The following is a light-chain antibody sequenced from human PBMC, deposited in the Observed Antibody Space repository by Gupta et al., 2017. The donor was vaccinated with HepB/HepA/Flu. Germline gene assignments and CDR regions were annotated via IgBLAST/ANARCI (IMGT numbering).Light chain of an antibody. CDR2: KDS. Sequence: SYELTQPPSVSVSPGQTARITCSGDALPKQYAYWYQQTPGQAPVLVIDKDSERPSGIPERFSGSSAGTTVTLTISGVQAEDEADYYCQSADSSGTVVFGGGTKLTVL. J-gene: IGLJ2*01. CDR1: ALPKQY. V-gene: IGLV3-25*03. CDR3: QSADSSGTVV.